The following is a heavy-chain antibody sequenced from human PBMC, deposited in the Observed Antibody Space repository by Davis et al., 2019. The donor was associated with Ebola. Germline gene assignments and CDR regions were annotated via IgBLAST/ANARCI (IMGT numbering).Heavy chain of an antibody. CDR1: GFTFSSYA. J-gene: IGHJ4*02. D-gene: IGHD3-10*01. CDR2: ISYDGSNK. Sequence: PGGSLRLSCAASGFTFSSYAMHWVRQAPGKGLEWVAVISYDGSNKYYADSVKGRFTISRDNSKNTLYLQMNSLRAEDTAVYYCARSLAGALYGSGSPPGYYFDYWGQGTLVTVSS. CDR3: ARSLAGALYGSGSPPGYYFDY. V-gene: IGHV3-30-3*01.